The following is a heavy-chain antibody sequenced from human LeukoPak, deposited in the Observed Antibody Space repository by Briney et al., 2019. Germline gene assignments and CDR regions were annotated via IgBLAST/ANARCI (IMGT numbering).Heavy chain of an antibody. D-gene: IGHD4-17*01. CDR1: GFTFSSYG. CDR3: AREGDGDYFDY. CDR2: IWYDGSNK. J-gene: IGHJ4*02. Sequence: GRSLRLSCAASGFTFSSYGMHWVRQAPGKGLEWVAVIWYDGSNKYYADSVKGRFTISRDNSKNTLYLQMNSLRAEDTAVYYRAREGDGDYFDYWGQGTLVTVSS. V-gene: IGHV3-33*01.